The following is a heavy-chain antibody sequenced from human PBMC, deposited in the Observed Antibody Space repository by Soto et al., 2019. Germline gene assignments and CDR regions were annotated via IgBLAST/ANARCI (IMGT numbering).Heavy chain of an antibody. Sequence: EVQLLESGGGLVQRGGSLSLSCAASGVTFNNYAMTWVRQAPGQGLEWVSAISGGGDTTSYADSVKGRFTVSRDGSKNTLYLQMSSLRAEDTALYYCAKGRGGSGSLTPRVDFWGQGTLVTVSS. CDR3: AKGRGGSGSLTPRVDF. V-gene: IGHV3-23*01. CDR2: ISGGGDTT. CDR1: GVTFNNYA. D-gene: IGHD3-10*01. J-gene: IGHJ4*02.